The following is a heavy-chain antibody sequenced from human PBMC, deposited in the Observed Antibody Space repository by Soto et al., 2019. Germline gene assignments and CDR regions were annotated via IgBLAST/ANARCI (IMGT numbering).Heavy chain of an antibody. D-gene: IGHD3-10*01. CDR2: IKSKAAGETI. Sequence: EVQLVASGGGLVKPGGSLRLSCGASKVTAWMSWVRQAPGKGLEWVGRIKSKAAGETIDYAAPVQGRFTISRDDSKDMVYLEMNSLKIEDTAVYSCGDLDGSYFGIDVWGQGTTVTVSS. V-gene: IGHV3-15*01. CDR3: GDLDGSYFGIDV. J-gene: IGHJ6*02. CDR1: KVTAW.